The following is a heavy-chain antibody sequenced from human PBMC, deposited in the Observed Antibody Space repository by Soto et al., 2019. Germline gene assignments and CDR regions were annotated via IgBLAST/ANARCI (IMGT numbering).Heavy chain of an antibody. D-gene: IGHD3-10*01. V-gene: IGHV3-66*01. CDR2: IYSGGST. Sequence: GESLKISCAASGFTVSSNYMSWVRQAPGKGLEWVSVIYSGGSTYYADSVKGRFTISRDNSKNTLYLQMNSLRAEDTAVYYCARAGSYGKDTKANYYYGMDVWGQGTTVTVSS. CDR3: ARAGSYGKDTKANYYYGMDV. J-gene: IGHJ6*02. CDR1: GFTVSSNY.